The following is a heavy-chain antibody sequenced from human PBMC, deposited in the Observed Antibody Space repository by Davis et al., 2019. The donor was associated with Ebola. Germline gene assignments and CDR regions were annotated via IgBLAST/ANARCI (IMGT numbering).Heavy chain of an antibody. J-gene: IGHJ6*02. Sequence: GGSLRLSCAASGFTFSGSAMHWVRQASGKGLEWVGRIRSKANSYAPAYAASVKGRFTISRDDSKNTAYLQMNSLKTEDTAVYYCTTRIAARPGDYYYYYGMDVWGQGTTVTVSS. CDR3: TTRIAARPGDYYYYYGMDV. V-gene: IGHV3-73*01. D-gene: IGHD6-6*01. CDR2: IRSKANSYAP. CDR1: GFTFSGSA.